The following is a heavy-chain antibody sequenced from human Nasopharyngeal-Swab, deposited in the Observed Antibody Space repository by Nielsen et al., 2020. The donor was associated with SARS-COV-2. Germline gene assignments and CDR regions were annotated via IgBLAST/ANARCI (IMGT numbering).Heavy chain of an antibody. CDR3: ARTYYYDSSGSEN. Sequence: WIRQPPGKALEWLAYIFSNDEKSYSTSLKSRLTISKDTSKSQVVLTMTNMDPVDTATYYCARTYYYDSSGSENWGQGTLVTVSS. CDR2: IFSNDEK. V-gene: IGHV2-26*01. D-gene: IGHD3-22*01. J-gene: IGHJ4*02.